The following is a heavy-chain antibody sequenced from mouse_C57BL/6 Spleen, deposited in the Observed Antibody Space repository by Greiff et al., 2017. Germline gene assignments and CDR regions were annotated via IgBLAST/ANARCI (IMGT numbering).Heavy chain of an antibody. J-gene: IGHJ2*01. D-gene: IGHD1-1*01. CDR1: GFTFSDYG. Sequence: EVMLVESGGGLVKPGGSLKLSCAASGFTFSDYGMHWVRQAPEKGLEWVAYISSGSSTIYYADTVKGRFTISRDNAKNTLFLQMTSLRSEDTAMYYCARRDGSLFDYWGQGTTLTVSS. CDR2: ISSGSSTI. V-gene: IGHV5-17*01. CDR3: ARRDGSLFDY.